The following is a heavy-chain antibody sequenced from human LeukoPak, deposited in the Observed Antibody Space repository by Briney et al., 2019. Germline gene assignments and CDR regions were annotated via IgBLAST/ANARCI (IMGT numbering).Heavy chain of an antibody. CDR1: GYAFTNYH. Sequence: ASVKVSCKASGYAFTNYHMHWVRQAPGQGLEWMGMITPSDGSTNYAQKFQGRVTMTRDMSTSTVYMELSSLRSEDTAVYYCARVGGWYRYFFDYWGQGTLLTVSS. D-gene: IGHD6-19*01. V-gene: IGHV1-46*01. J-gene: IGHJ4*02. CDR2: ITPSDGST. CDR3: ARVGGWYRYFFDY.